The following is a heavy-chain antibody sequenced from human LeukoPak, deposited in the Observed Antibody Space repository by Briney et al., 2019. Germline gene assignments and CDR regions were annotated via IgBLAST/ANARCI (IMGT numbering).Heavy chain of an antibody. J-gene: IGHJ1*01. CDR3: AKDDDWGRYKH. D-gene: IGHD3-16*01. CDR2: ISPSGGIT. CDR1: GFTFSSHG. V-gene: IGHV3-23*01. Sequence: GGTLRLSCAASGFTFSSHGMNWVRQAPGKGLEWVSGISPSGGITYYTDSVKGRFTISRDNSKNTQSLQMNSLRAEDTAVYYCAKDDDWGRYKHWGQGNLVTVSS.